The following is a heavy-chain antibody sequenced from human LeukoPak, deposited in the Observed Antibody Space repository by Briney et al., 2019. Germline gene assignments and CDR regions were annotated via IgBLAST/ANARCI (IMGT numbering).Heavy chain of an antibody. CDR1: GFTFSSYG. Sequence: GGSLRLSCAASGFTFSSYGMHWVRQAPGKGLEWVAFTRYDGGNEYYADSVKGRFTISRDNSKNTLYLQMNSLRAEDTAVYYCAKLDCGGGSCYFYYYYGMDVWGQGTTVTVSS. V-gene: IGHV3-30*02. D-gene: IGHD2-15*01. CDR3: AKLDCGGGSCYFYYYYGMDV. J-gene: IGHJ6*02. CDR2: TRYDGGNE.